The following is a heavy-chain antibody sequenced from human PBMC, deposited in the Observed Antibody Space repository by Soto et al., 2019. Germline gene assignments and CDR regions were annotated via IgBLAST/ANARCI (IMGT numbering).Heavy chain of an antibody. V-gene: IGHV3-74*01. CDR3: ARVLTGSWNWFDP. CDR1: GFTFSSYW. D-gene: IGHD6-13*01. J-gene: IGHJ5*02. CDR2: INSDGSRT. Sequence: EVQLVESGGGLVQPGESLRLSCAASGFTFSSYWMHWVRQAPGKGLVWVSRINSDGSRTNYADSVKGRFTVYRDTAKNTQYLQMNSLSAEDTAVYYCARVLTGSWNWFDPWGQGTLVTVSS.